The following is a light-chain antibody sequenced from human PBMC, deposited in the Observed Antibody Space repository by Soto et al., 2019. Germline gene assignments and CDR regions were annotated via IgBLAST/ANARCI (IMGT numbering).Light chain of an antibody. Sequence: DIRMQGSPSTLSSSAVDRVPITFRASQSISSWLAWYQQKPGKAPKLLIYKASTLKSGVPSRFSGSGSGTEFTLTISSLQPDDFATYYCQHYNSYSEAFGQGTKVDIK. CDR3: QHYNSYSEA. CDR1: QSISSW. CDR2: KAS. J-gene: IGKJ1*01. V-gene: IGKV1-5*03.